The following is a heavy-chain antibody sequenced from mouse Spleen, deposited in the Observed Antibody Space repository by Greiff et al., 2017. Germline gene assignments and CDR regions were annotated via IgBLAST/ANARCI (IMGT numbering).Heavy chain of an antibody. J-gene: IGHJ2*01. CDR2: IWSDGST. V-gene: IGHV2-6-1*01. Sequence: QVQLKESGPGLVAPSQSLSITCTVSGFSLTSYGVHWVRQPHGKGLEWLVVIWSDGSTTYNSALKSRLSISKDNSKGQVFLKMNSLQTDEAAMYYSARQGEKTAQASFFFDYWGQGTTLTVSS. D-gene: IGHD3-2*02. CDR3: ARQGEKTAQASFFFDY. CDR1: GFSLTSYG.